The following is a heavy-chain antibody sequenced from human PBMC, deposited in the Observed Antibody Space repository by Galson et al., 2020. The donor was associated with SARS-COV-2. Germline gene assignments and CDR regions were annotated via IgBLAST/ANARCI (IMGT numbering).Heavy chain of an antibody. J-gene: IGHJ3*02. CDR1: GGSISSGGYY. D-gene: IGHD3-22*01. Sequence: ETSETLSLTCTVSGGSISSGGYYWSWIRQHPGKGLEWIGYIYYSGSTYYNPSLKSRVTISVDTSKNQFSLKLSSVTAADTAVYYCARAPITMIVVVYAFDIWGQGKMVTGSS. CDR3: ARAPITMIVVVYAFDI. CDR2: IYYSGST. V-gene: IGHV4-31*03.